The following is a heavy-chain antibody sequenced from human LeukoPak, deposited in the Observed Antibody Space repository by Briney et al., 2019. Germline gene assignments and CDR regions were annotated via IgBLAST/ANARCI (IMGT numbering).Heavy chain of an antibody. V-gene: IGHV3-48*03. D-gene: IGHD3-22*01. CDR2: ISSSGSNI. Sequence: PAGSMRLSSEASGFTFSSYEMNWVRQAPGKGLEWVSYISSSGSNISYADSVKGRFTISRDKAQHSLYLQMNSLRDEDTAVYYCASRGYSVIGGVWGKGTMVTISS. J-gene: IGHJ6*04. CDR1: GFTFSSYE. CDR3: ASRGYSVIGGV.